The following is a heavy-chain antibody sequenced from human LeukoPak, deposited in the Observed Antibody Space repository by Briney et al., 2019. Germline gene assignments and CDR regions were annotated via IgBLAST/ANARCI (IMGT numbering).Heavy chain of an antibody. CDR1: GGSFSGYY. Sequence: SETLSLTCAVYGGSFSGYYWSWIRQPPGKGLEWIGEINHSGSTNYNPSLKSRVTISVDTSKNQFSLKLSSVTAADTAVYYCARRRQVSYYSPYAFDLWGQGTMVTVSS. V-gene: IGHV4-34*01. J-gene: IGHJ3*01. CDR2: INHSGST. D-gene: IGHD2-15*01. CDR3: ARRRQVSYYSPYAFDL.